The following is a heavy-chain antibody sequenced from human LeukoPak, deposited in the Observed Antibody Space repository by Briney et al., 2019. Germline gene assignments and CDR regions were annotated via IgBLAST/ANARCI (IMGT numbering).Heavy chain of an antibody. CDR1: GFTFSSYA. CDR2: ISVSAGST. D-gene: IGHD5-12*01. V-gene: IGHV3-23*01. Sequence: GGSLRLSCAASGFTFSSYAMNWVRQAPGKGLEWVSAISVSAGSTYYADSVKGRFTISRDNSKNTLYLQMNSLRGEDTAVYYCAKDSNSGYDSYYFDYWGQGTLVTVSS. CDR3: AKDSNSGYDSYYFDY. J-gene: IGHJ4*02.